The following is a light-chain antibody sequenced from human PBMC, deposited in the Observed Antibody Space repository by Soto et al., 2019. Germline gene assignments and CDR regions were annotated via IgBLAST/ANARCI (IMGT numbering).Light chain of an antibody. V-gene: IGKV1-5*01. J-gene: IGKJ1*01. Sequence: DIQMTQSPSTLSASVGDRVTITCRASQTISSWLVWYQQKPGKAPKLLIYAASTLESGVSSRFSGRGSGTEFTLTINSLQPEDFATYYCQQYNSYLRTFGQGTKVEIK. CDR1: QTISSW. CDR2: AAS. CDR3: QQYNSYLRT.